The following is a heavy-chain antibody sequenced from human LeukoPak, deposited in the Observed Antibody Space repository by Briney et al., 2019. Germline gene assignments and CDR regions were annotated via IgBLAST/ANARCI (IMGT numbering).Heavy chain of an antibody. Sequence: ASVKVSCKASGYTFTSYGISWVRQAPGQGLEWMGWISAYNGNTNYAQKLQGRVTMTTDTSTSTAYMELRSLKSDDTAVYYCARGGGAYMTTVTPDYWGQGTLVTVSS. D-gene: IGHD4-17*01. V-gene: IGHV1-18*01. CDR3: ARGGGAYMTTVTPDY. CDR2: ISAYNGNT. CDR1: GYTFTSYG. J-gene: IGHJ4*02.